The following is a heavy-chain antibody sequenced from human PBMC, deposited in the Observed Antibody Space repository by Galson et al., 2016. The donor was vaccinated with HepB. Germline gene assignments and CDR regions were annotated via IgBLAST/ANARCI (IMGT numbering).Heavy chain of an antibody. V-gene: IGHV1-46*01. D-gene: IGHD6-19*01. CDR2: IDPRGGST. CDR1: GYHFATYF. Sequence: SVKVSCKASGYHFATYFMHWVRLAPGQGLEWMGIIDPRGGSTTYAQKFQGRVTMTRDTSTSTVYMQLTSLRSEDTAVYYCARAIDVLSVASSRTLLQHWGQGTQVTVSS. CDR3: ARAIDVLSVASSRTLLQH. J-gene: IGHJ1*01.